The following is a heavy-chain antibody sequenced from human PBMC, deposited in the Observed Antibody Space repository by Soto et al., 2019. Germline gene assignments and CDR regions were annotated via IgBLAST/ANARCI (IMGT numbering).Heavy chain of an antibody. Sequence: SVKVSCKASGGTFSSYTISLVRHAPGQGLEWMGRIIPILGIANYAQKFQGRVTITADKSTSTAYMELSSLRSEDTAVYYCARESTVTTGYYYYMDVWGKGTTVTVSS. J-gene: IGHJ6*03. V-gene: IGHV1-69*04. CDR2: IIPILGIA. CDR1: GGTFSSYT. D-gene: IGHD4-4*01. CDR3: ARESTVTTGYYYYMDV.